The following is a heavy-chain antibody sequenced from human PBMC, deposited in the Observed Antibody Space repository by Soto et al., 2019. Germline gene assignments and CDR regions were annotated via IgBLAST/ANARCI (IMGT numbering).Heavy chain of an antibody. CDR3: VRVVAIPGYPDN. CDR2: IVTIVDTS. Sequence: QVQLVPSGAEVRQPASSVKVSCKTSGGTFSSYAISWVRQAPGQGLEWMGGIVTIVDTSTYAQKFQGRVTITADESTSTAYMELSSLRSDDTAIYYCVRVVAIPGYPDNWGQGTLVTVSS. D-gene: IGHD5-12*01. CDR1: GGTFSSYA. V-gene: IGHV1-69*12. J-gene: IGHJ4*02.